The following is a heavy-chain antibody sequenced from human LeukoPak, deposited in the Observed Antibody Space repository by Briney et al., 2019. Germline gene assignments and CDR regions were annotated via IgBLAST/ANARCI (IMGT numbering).Heavy chain of an antibody. J-gene: IGHJ5*02. CDR3: VRIPNTAPFPNWFNH. CDR1: GFTFTSYT. V-gene: IGHV3-21*01. CDR2: IGTTSSSI. Sequence: GGSLRLSCAPSGFTFTSYTMNWIRQAPGKGVEWVSSIGTTSSSIYYADSVRGRFTISRDNARNSLYLQMNSLRADDTGVYYCVRIPNTAPFPNWFNHWGQGTLVTVSS. D-gene: IGHD2-2*02.